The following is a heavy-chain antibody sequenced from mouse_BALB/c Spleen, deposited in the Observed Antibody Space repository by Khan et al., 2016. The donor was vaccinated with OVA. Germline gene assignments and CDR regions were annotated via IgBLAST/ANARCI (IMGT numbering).Heavy chain of an antibody. J-gene: IGHJ2*01. CDR1: GYSITSGYA. CDR3: ARGNYFWYYFNY. Sequence: VQLKESGPGLVKPSQSLSLTCTVTGYSITSGYAWNWIRQFPGNKLEWMGYISYSGVTSYTPSLKSRISITRDTSKNQFFLQLNSVTTEDTATYYCARGNYFWYYFNYWGQDTTLAVS. CDR2: ISYSGVT. V-gene: IGHV3-2*02. D-gene: IGHD1-1*01.